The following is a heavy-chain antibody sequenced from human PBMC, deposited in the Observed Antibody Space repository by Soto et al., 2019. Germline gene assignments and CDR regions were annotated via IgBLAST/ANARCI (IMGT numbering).Heavy chain of an antibody. Sequence: ASVKVSCKTSGYTFVDYFIHWVPQAPGQGLEWMGIISLRHHSTSYAQTFQDRLSVTRDPSSTTIYMELSSLTAEDTAVYYCAREGVHNYNEYYFDYWGQGTLVTVSS. J-gene: IGHJ4*02. CDR2: ISLRHHST. V-gene: IGHV1-46*01. D-gene: IGHD3-22*01. CDR3: AREGVHNYNEYYFDY. CDR1: GYTFVDYF.